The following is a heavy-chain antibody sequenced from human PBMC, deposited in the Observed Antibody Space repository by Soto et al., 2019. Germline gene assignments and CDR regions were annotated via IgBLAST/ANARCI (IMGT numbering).Heavy chain of an antibody. J-gene: IGHJ3*02. Sequence: GASVKVSCKASVYTFTSYYMHWVRQAPGQGLEWMGIINPSGGSTSYAQKFQGRVTMTRDTSTSTVYMELSSLRSEDTAVYYCARGYSSGWYKGAFDIWGQGTMVTVSS. CDR3: ARGYSSGWYKGAFDI. CDR1: VYTFTSYY. D-gene: IGHD6-19*01. CDR2: INPSGGST. V-gene: IGHV1-46*01.